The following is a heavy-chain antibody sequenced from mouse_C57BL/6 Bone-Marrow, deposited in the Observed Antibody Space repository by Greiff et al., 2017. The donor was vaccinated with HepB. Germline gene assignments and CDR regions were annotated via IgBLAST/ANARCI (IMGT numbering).Heavy chain of an antibody. CDR3: ARPLITTVVGGDY. CDR2: IDPSDSYT. J-gene: IGHJ2*01. V-gene: IGHV1-50*01. D-gene: IGHD1-1*01. Sequence: VQGVESGAELVKPGASVKLSCKASGYTFTSYWMQWVKQRPGQGLEWIGEIDPSDSYTNYNQKFKGKATLTVDTSSSTAYMQLSSLTSEDSAVYYCARPLITTVVGGDYWGQGTTLTVSS. CDR1: GYTFTSYW.